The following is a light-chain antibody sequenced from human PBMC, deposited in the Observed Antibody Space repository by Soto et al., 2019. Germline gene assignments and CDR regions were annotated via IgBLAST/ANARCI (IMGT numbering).Light chain of an antibody. CDR2: EVN. J-gene: IGLJ1*01. V-gene: IGLV2-14*01. CDR3: SSYTSANTYV. CDR1: RSDVGGYNS. Sequence: ALTQPASVSGSPGQSVTISCSGSRSDVGGYNSVSWYQQMPGKAPQLLIYEVNNRPSGVSDRFSASKSGNTASLTISGLQAEDEADYYCSSYTSANTYVFGTGTKLTVL.